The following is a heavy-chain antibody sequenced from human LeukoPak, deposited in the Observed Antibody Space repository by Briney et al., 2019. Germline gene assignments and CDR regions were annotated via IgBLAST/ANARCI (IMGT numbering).Heavy chain of an antibody. CDR2: IYYSGST. CDR1: GGSISSYY. V-gene: IGHV4-59*01. CDR3: ARARYNRFDP. J-gene: IGHJ5*02. Sequence: SETLSLTCTVSGGSISSYYWSWIRQPPGKGLEWIGYIYYSGSTNYNPSLKSRVTISVDTSKNQFSLIPSSVTAADTAVYYCARARYNRFDPWGQGTLVTVSS.